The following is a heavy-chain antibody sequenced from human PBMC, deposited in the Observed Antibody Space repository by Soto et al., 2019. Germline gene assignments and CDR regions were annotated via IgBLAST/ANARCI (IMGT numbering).Heavy chain of an antibody. CDR2: IIPIFGTA. J-gene: IGHJ6*02. V-gene: IGHV1-69*01. CDR3: XXXXXXXXXXXXXXLYYYGMDV. Sequence: QVQLVQSGAEVKKPGSSVKVSCKASGGTFSSYAISWVRQAPGQGLEWMGGIIPIFGTANYAQKFQGRVTITADESTSTAYMELSSLXXXXXXXXXXXXXXXXXXXXXXXXLYYYGMDVWGQGTTVTVSS. CDR1: GGTFSSYA.